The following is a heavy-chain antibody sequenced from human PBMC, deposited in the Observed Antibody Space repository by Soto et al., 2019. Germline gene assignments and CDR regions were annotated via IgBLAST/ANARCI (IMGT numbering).Heavy chain of an antibody. Sequence: QVQLVQSGAEVKRPGASVKVSCKASGYIFTNYGVHWVRQAPGQRLEWMGWINAGDGNTKYSRNFQARVTITRDTSASTAYMELSSLRSEDTAVYYCARDPRITMVRGAAPKNPYYYYGMDVWGQGTTVTVSS. D-gene: IGHD3-10*01. J-gene: IGHJ6*02. V-gene: IGHV1-3*01. CDR1: GYIFTNYG. CDR3: ARDPRITMVRGAAPKNPYYYYGMDV. CDR2: INAGDGNT.